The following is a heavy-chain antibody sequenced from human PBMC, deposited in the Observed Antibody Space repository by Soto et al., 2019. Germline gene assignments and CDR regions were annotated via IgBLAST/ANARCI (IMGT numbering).Heavy chain of an antibody. CDR3: ARIQLDTIMALDY. V-gene: IGHV3-33*01. Sequence: GGSLRLSCAASGFTFDAYGFHWVRQAPGKGLEWVAVVWSDGNLKYYAYSVKGRFTISRDSSKSALNLQMNSLRADDTAVYYCARIQLDTIMALDYWGQGTLVTVSS. J-gene: IGHJ4*02. CDR1: GFTFDAYG. D-gene: IGHD1-1*01. CDR2: VWSDGNLK.